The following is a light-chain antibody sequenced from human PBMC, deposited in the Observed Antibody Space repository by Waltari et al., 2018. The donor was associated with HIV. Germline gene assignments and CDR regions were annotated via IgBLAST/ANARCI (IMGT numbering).Light chain of an antibody. Sequence: QCALPQPASVSGSPGQSITIPCTATSSDGGGYHYVPCYQQHPGKAPKLMMYEVSNRPSGVSNRFSGSKSGNTASLTISGLQAEDEADYYCSSYTSSSTSHVFGTGTKVTVL. J-gene: IGLJ1*01. CDR2: EVS. CDR1: SSDGGGYHY. CDR3: SSYTSSSTSHV. V-gene: IGLV2-14*01.